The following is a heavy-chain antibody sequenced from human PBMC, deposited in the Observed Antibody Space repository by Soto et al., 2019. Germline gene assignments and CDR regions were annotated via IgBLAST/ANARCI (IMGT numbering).Heavy chain of an antibody. J-gene: IGHJ4*02. CDR3: ARDVDDRLTGYYIPFDY. D-gene: IGHD3-9*01. V-gene: IGHV1-18*01. CDR2: ISAYTGNT. Sequence: ASVKVSCKASDYTFASYGISWVRQAPGQGLEWMGWISAYTGNTNYAQIFQGRLTLTTDTSTSTAYMELRSLISDDTAVYCCARDVDDRLTGYYIPFDYWGQGTQVTVS. CDR1: DYTFASYG.